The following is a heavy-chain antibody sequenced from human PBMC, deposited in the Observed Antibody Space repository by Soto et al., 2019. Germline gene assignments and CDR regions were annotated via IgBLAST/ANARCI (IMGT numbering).Heavy chain of an antibody. CDR3: ARDHLPGDPVYYYYGMDV. Sequence: GASVKVSCKASGYTFTSYGISWVRQAPGQGLEWMGWISAYNGNTNYAQKLQGRVTMTTDTSTSTAYMELRSLRSDDTAVYYCARDHLPGDPVYYYYGMDVWGQGTTVTVSS. CDR2: ISAYNGNT. D-gene: IGHD2-21*02. J-gene: IGHJ6*02. CDR1: GYTFTSYG. V-gene: IGHV1-18*01.